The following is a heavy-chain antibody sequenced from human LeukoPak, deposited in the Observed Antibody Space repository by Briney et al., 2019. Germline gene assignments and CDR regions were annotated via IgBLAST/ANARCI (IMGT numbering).Heavy chain of an antibody. CDR2: INHSGST. CDR1: GGSISSYY. D-gene: IGHD3-10*01. V-gene: IGHV4-34*01. Sequence: SETLSLTCTVSGGSISSYYWSWIRQPPGKGLEWIGEINHSGSTNYNPSLKSRVTISVDTSKNQFSLKLSSVTAADTAVYYCARLKAGSYYKYWGQGTLVTVSS. CDR3: ARLKAGSYYKY. J-gene: IGHJ4*02.